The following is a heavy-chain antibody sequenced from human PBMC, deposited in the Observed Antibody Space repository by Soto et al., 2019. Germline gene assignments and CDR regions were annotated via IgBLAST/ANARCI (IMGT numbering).Heavy chain of an antibody. D-gene: IGHD3-22*01. CDR1: GGTFSSYA. J-gene: IGHJ4*02. Sequence: QVQLVQSGAEVKKPGSSVKVSCKASGGTFSSYAISWVRQAPGQGLEWMGGIIPIFGTANYAQKFQGRVTITADESTSTAYMDLSSLRSEDTAVYYCARDPSPKSILNYYDTRGDWGQGTLVTVSS. V-gene: IGHV1-69*01. CDR2: IIPIFGTA. CDR3: ARDPSPKSILNYYDTRGD.